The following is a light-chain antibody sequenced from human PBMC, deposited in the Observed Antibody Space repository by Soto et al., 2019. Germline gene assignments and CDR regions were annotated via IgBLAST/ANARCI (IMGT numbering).Light chain of an antibody. CDR2: DVS. Sequence: QSVLTQPASVSGSPGQSIAISCTGTSRDVGGYNYVSWYQQHPGKTPNLMIYDVSNRPSGVSNRFSGSKSGNTASLTISGLQAEDEADYYCSSYTSSSTWVFGGGTQLTVL. J-gene: IGLJ3*02. CDR1: SRDVGGYNY. CDR3: SSYTSSSTWV. V-gene: IGLV2-14*01.